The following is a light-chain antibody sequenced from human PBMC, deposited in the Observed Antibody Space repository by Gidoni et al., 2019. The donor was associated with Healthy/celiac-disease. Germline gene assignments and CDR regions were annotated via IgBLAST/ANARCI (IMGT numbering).Light chain of an antibody. CDR3: QVWDSSSDPGV. Sequence: SYVLTQPPSVSVAPGQTARITCGGHNIGRKSVHWYQQKPGQAPVLVVYDDSDRPSGIPERFSGSNSGNTATLTISRVEAGDEADYYCQVWDSSSDPGVVGGGTKLTVL. J-gene: IGLJ3*02. CDR2: DDS. V-gene: IGLV3-21*02. CDR1: NIGRKS.